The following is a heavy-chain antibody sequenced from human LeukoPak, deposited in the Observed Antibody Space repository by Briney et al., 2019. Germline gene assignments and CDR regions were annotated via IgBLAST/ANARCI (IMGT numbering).Heavy chain of an antibody. CDR2: ISSSGST. CDR1: GDSISSGDYY. CDR3: ARDSVWFGELKYYYMDV. Sequence: SQTLSLTCTVSGDSISSGDYYWSWIRQPAGKGLEWIGRISSSGSTNYNPSLKSRVTMSVDTSKNQFSLKLSSVTAADTAVYYCARDSVWFGELKYYYMDVWGKGTTVTISS. V-gene: IGHV4-61*02. J-gene: IGHJ6*03. D-gene: IGHD3-10*01.